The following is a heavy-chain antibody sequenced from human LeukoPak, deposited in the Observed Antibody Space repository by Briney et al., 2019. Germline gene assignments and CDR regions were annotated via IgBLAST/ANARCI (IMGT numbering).Heavy chain of an antibody. D-gene: IGHD6-13*01. J-gene: IGHJ4*02. CDR1: GGSFSGYY. V-gene: IGHV3-23*01. CDR2: ISGSGGST. Sequence: PSETLSLTCAVYGGSFSGYYWSWIRQPPGKGLEWVPAISGSGGSTYYADSVKGRFTISRDNSKNTLYLQMNSLRAEDTAVYYCAKDQSIAAAGTLGGPYDYWGQGTLVTVSS. CDR3: AKDQSIAAAGTLGGPYDY.